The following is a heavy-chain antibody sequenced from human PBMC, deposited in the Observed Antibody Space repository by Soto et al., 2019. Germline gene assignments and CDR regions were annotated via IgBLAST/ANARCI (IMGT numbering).Heavy chain of an antibody. D-gene: IGHD2-15*01. CDR3: ARPDCSGGSCHNSPFDY. CDR1: GGSFSGYY. V-gene: IGHV4-34*01. J-gene: IGHJ4*02. CDR2: INHSRST. Sequence: SETLSLTCAVYGGSFSGYYWTWIRQPPGKGLEWIGEINHSRSTNYNPSLKSRVTISVDTSKNQFSLKLSSVTAADTAVYYCARPDCSGGSCHNSPFDYWGQGTLVTVSS.